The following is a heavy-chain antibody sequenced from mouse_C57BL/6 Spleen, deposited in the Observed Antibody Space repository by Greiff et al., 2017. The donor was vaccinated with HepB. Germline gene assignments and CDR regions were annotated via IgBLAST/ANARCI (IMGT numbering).Heavy chain of an antibody. CDR2: FYPGSGSI. CDR3: ARYEIGYGNYQYYAMDY. CDR1: GYTFTEYT. Sequence: QVQLQQSGAELVKPGASVKLSCKASGYTFTEYTIHWVKQRSGQGLEWIGWFYPGSGSIKYNEKFKVKATLTADKSSSTVYMELSRLTSEDSAVYFCARYEIGYGNYQYYAMDYWGQGTSVTVSS. V-gene: IGHV1-62-2*01. J-gene: IGHJ4*01. D-gene: IGHD2-1*01.